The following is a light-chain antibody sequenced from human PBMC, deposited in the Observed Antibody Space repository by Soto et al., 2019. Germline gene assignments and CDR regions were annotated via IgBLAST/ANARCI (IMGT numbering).Light chain of an antibody. V-gene: IGLV3-1*01. J-gene: IGLJ1*01. CDR3: QAWDSGYV. Sequence: SYELTQPPSVSVSLGQTASITCSGDKLGDKYACWYQQKPGQSPVLVIYQDSKRPSGIPERFSGSNSGNTAILTISGTQAMDEADYYCQAWDSGYVFGTGTKLTVL. CDR2: QDS. CDR1: KLGDKY.